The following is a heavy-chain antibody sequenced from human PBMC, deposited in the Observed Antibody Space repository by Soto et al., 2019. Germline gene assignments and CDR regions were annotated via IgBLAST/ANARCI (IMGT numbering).Heavy chain of an antibody. D-gene: IGHD5-18*01. J-gene: IGHJ4*02. V-gene: IGHV1-24*01. CDR2: FDPEDGET. CDR1: GYALTELS. Sequence: GASVKVSCKVSGYALTELSMHWVRQTPGKGLEWMGGFDPEDGETIYAQKFQGRVTMTEDTSTDTAYMELSSLRSEDTAVYYCATSRKKFPGYSYGSWGQGTLVTVSS. CDR3: ATSRKKFPGYSYGS.